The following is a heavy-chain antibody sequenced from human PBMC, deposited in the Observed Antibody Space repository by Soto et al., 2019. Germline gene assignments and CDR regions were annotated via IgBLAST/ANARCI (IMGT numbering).Heavy chain of an antibody. Sequence: PGGSLRLSCAASGFTFSSYAMSWLRQAPGKGLEWVSAISGSGGSTYYADSVKGRFTISRDNSKNTLYLQMNSLRAEDTAVYYCAKRGEGDYVWGSYREYYYGMDVWGQGTTVTVSS. V-gene: IGHV3-23*01. CDR1: GFTFSSYA. CDR3: AKRGEGDYVWGSYREYYYGMDV. J-gene: IGHJ6*02. D-gene: IGHD3-16*02. CDR2: ISGSGGST.